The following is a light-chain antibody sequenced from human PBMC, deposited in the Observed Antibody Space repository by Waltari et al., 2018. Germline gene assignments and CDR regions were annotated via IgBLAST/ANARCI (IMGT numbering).Light chain of an antibody. CDR3: TSFRSGASWV. CDR1: NNDVGAYNY. CDR2: DVN. Sequence: QSALTQPASVSGSPGQSIIISCAGTNNDVGAYNYVSWFQHPPGKAPKLSIHDVNKRPSGVSSRFSASKSDNTASLTISGLQAEDEANYYCTSFRSGASWVFGGGTTLTVL. V-gene: IGLV2-14*03. J-gene: IGLJ3*02.